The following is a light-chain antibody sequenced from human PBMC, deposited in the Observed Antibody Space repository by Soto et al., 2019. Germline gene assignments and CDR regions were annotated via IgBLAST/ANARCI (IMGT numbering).Light chain of an antibody. J-gene: IGKJ4*01. CDR3: QQSYTAPLT. Sequence: DIQMTQSPSSLSASVGDRITISCRASQNINNFLTWYQQRPGEAPKLLIYLGFSLQSGVPSRFSGSGSGTDFTLTISSLQPEDFATYFCQQSYTAPLTFGGGTKVEIK. V-gene: IGKV1-39*01. CDR2: LGF. CDR1: QNINNF.